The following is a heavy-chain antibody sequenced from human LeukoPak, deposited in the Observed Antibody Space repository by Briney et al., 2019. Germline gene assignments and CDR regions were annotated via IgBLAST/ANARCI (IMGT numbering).Heavy chain of an antibody. Sequence: SETLSLTCTVSGGSISSGSYYWSWIRQPAGKGLEWIGRIYTSGSTNYNPSLKSRVTISVDTSKNQFSLKLSSVTAADTAVYYCARDQYDSRGYYGAFNIWGQGTMVTVSS. CDR1: GGSISSGSYY. CDR2: IYTSGST. D-gene: IGHD3-22*01. J-gene: IGHJ3*02. V-gene: IGHV4-61*02. CDR3: ARDQYDSRGYYGAFNI.